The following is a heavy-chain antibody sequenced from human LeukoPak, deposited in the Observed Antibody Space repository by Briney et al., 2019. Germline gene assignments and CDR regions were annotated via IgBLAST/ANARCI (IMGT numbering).Heavy chain of an antibody. V-gene: IGHV1-69*05. D-gene: IGHD1-26*01. J-gene: IGHJ5*02. CDR3: AATSGSYYWFDP. CDR2: IIPIFGTA. Sequence: ASVKVSCKASGGTFSSYAISWVRQAPGHGLEWMGGIIPIFGTANYAQKFQGRVTITTDESTSTAYMELSSLRSEDTAVYYCAATSGSYYWFDPWGPGTLVTVSS. CDR1: GGTFSSYA.